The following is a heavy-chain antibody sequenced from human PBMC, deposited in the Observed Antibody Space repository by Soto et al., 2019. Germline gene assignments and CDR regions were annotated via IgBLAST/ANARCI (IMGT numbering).Heavy chain of an antibody. CDR1: GFTFRIYW. D-gene: IGHD3-22*01. V-gene: IGHV3-7*01. CDR2: IKQDGSEK. Sequence: GGSLRLSCAASGFTFRIYWMSWVRQAPGKGLEWVANIKQDGSEKYYVDSVKGRFTISRDNAKSSLFLQMSSLRVEDTAVYYCAREPSSVDYWGQGTLVTVSS. CDR3: AREPSSVDY. J-gene: IGHJ4*02.